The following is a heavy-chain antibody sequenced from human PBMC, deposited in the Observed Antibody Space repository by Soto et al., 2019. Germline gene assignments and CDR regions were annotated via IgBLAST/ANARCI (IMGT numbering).Heavy chain of an antibody. CDR2: IYSGGLT. Sequence: EVQLVETGGGLIQPGGSLRLSCAASKLTVGSSYMTWVRQAPGKGLEWVSVIYSGGLTYYADSVKGRFTISRDTSKNILYLQVNTLRADDTAVYYCASSAGFCSGCSCYDYCGQGTLVTVSS. CDR1: KLTVGSSY. J-gene: IGHJ4*02. CDR3: ASSAGFCSGCSCYDY. D-gene: IGHD2-15*01. V-gene: IGHV3-53*02.